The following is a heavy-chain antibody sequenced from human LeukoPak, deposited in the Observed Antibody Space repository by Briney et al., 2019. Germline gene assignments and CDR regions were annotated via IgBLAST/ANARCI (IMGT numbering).Heavy chain of an antibody. CDR1: GYTFTGYY. V-gene: IGHV1-2*02. Sequence: GASVKVSCKASGYTFTGYYMHWVRQAPGQGLEWIGWISPNSGGTNYAQKFQGRVTMTRDTSISTAYMELSRLRSDDTAVYYCARDPAGTSKYYYYYYGMDVWGQGTTVTVSS. D-gene: IGHD1-1*01. J-gene: IGHJ6*02. CDR2: ISPNSGGT. CDR3: ARDPAGTSKYYYYYYGMDV.